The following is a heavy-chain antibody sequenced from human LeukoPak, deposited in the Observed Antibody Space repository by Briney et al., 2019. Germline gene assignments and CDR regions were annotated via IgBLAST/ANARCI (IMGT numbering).Heavy chain of an antibody. CDR3: SKATPPRDGSNPDY. V-gene: IGHV3-30*18. J-gene: IGHJ4*02. D-gene: IGHD4-4*01. Sequence: GGSLRLSCAASGFTFSSYGMHWVRQAPGKGLEWVGVISYDGRNKYYAGSVKGRFTISRDNSKNTLHLQMNSLRGEDTAVYYCSKATPPRDGSNPDYWGQGTLVTVSS. CDR1: GFTFSSYG. CDR2: ISYDGRNK.